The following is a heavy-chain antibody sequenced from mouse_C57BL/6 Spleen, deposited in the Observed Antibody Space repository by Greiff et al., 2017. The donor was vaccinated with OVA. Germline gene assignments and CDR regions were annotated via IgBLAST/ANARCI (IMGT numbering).Heavy chain of an antibody. CDR3: VYSNYPGWYFDV. CDR2: INPSNGGT. Sequence: QVQLQQPGTELVKPGASVTLSCKASGYTFTSYWMHWVKQRPGQGLEWIGNINPSNGGTNYNEKFKSKATLTVDKSSSTAYMQLSSLTSEDSAVYYCVYSNYPGWYFDVWGTGTTVTVSS. V-gene: IGHV1-53*01. D-gene: IGHD2-5*01. CDR1: GYTFTSYW. J-gene: IGHJ1*03.